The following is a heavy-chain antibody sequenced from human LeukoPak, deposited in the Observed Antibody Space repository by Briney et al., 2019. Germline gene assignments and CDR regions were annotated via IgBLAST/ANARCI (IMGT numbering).Heavy chain of an antibody. CDR1: GGTFTNYA. V-gene: IGHV1-69*04. Sequence: GASVKVSCKASGGTFTNYAINWVRQAPGQGLEWMGRFIPILDVTNYAQKFQGRVTITADQSTSTAYMELSSLRSEDTAVYYCARGGGVDILTGFQYWGQGTLVTVSS. D-gene: IGHD3-9*01. CDR2: FIPILDVT. J-gene: IGHJ4*02. CDR3: ARGGGVDILTGFQY.